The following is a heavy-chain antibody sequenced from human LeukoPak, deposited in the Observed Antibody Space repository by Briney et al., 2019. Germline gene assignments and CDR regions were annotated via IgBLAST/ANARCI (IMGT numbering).Heavy chain of an antibody. J-gene: IGHJ4*01. D-gene: IGHD3-22*01. CDR1: GFTFSSYA. CDR3: ARERRRYYDSRDFDY. V-gene: IGHV3-30-3*01. Sequence: GRSVRLSCAASGFTFSSYAMRWVRQAPGKGLEWVAGISYGGSNKYYAASVNGRFTISRDNSKNTMYMQMNSLRAEDTAVYYCARERRRYYDSRDFDYWGQGTLVTVSS. CDR2: ISYGGSNK.